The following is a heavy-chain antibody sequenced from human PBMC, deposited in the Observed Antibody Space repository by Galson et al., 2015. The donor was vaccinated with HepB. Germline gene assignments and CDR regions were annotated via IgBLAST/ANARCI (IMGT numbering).Heavy chain of an antibody. J-gene: IGHJ1*01. CDR3: ARVEKEDIVVVPAAGRAEYFQH. V-gene: IGHV4-34*01. D-gene: IGHD2-2*01. CDR1: GGSFSGYY. CDR2: INHSGST. Sequence: SETLSLTCAVYGGSFSGYYWSWIRQPPGKGLEWIGEINHSGSTNYNPSLKSRVTISVDTSKNQFSLKLSSVTAADTAVYYCARVEKEDIVVVPAAGRAEYFQHWGQGTLVTVSS.